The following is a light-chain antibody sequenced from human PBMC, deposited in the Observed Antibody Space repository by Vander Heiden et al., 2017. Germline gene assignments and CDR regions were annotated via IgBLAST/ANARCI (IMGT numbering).Light chain of an antibody. Sequence: DLILTQSPDSLAVPLVERATHNCHASQSVFRGCNNRNYVVWYQQKTGQPAKLLISWASTRESGGPERFSGSGSGRELTITISSLQDEDVAVYYCRQCFSTPTFGQGTKVEIK. J-gene: IGKJ1*01. CDR1: QSVFRGCNNRNY. CDR3: RQCFSTPT. V-gene: IGKV4-1*01. CDR2: WAS.